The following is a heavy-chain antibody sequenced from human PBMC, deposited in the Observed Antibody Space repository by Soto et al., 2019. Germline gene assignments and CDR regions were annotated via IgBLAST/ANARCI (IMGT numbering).Heavy chain of an antibody. CDR3: SRMTDVYCGGDCVGV. CDR1: AGFPFSSYS. V-gene: IGHV3-21*01. J-gene: IGHJ4*02. D-gene: IGHD2-21*02. Sequence: EVQLVESGGGLVKPGGSLRLSCAASAGFPFSSYSMSWVRQAPGKGLEWVSYISSTSDYIYYADSVKGRFTVSRDNAKKSLYLQMNSLRAEDTDVYYCSRMTDVYCGGDCVGVGGQGALVTVSP. CDR2: ISSTSDYI.